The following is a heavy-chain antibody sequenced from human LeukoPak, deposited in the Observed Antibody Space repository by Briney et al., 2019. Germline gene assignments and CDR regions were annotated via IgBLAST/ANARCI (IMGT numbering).Heavy chain of an antibody. CDR3: ARSARGVIFDV. Sequence: PGGSLRLSCAASGFIFSRYGMHWVRQAPGKGLEWVAVVSYDGTETKYGDSVKGRLNLSRDNSKNTVYLQMNSLTFEDTVVYYCARSARGVIFDVWGKGTTVTVSS. CDR1: GFIFSRYG. J-gene: IGHJ6*04. D-gene: IGHD3-10*01. CDR2: VSYDGTET. V-gene: IGHV3-30*03.